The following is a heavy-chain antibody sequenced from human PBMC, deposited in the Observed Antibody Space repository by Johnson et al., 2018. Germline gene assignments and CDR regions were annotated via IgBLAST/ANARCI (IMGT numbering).Heavy chain of an antibody. CDR3: AKDADGSGYFDR. CDR2: ISWDGISM. CDR1: DSTFDEYM. J-gene: IGHJ4*02. V-gene: IGHV3-43*01. D-gene: IGHD1-1*01. Sequence: VQLVQSGGAVVHXGGSLRLSCTASDSTFDEYMMHWVRQAPGKALEWVSLISWDGISMFYSDSVRGRFVISRENRKNSLYLQMNSLTTEDTAFYYCAKDADGSGYFDRWGQGALVTVSS.